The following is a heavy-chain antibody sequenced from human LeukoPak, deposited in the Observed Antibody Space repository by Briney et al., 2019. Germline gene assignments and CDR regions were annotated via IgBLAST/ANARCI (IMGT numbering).Heavy chain of an antibody. V-gene: IGHV3-48*03. CDR2: ISSSGSTI. CDR1: GFTFSSYE. CDR3: ARDYGGSSPFDY. J-gene: IGHJ4*02. Sequence: GGSLRLSCAASGFTFSSYEMHWVRQAPGKGPERVSYISSSGSTIYYTDSVKGRFTISRDNAKNSLYLQMNSLRAEDTAVYYCARDYGGSSPFDYWGQGTLVTVSS. D-gene: IGHD4-23*01.